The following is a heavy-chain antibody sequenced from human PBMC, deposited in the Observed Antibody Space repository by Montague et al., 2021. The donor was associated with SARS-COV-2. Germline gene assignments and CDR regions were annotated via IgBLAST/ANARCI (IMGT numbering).Heavy chain of an antibody. J-gene: IGHJ2*01. CDR2: IFYSGST. CDR3: ARTSVVVSAASRSFDL. CDR1: GGSTSSYY. V-gene: IGHV4-59*01. D-gene: IGHD2-2*01. Sequence: SETLSLTCTVSGGSTSSYYWSWIRQPLGKGLEWIGCIFYSGSTNYNPSLKSRATISVDTSKTQFSLKLNSVTAADTAVYYCARTSVVVSAASRSFDLWGRGTLVTVSS.